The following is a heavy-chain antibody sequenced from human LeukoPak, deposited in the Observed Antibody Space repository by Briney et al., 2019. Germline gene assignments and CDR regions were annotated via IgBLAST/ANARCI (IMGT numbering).Heavy chain of an antibody. Sequence: PSETLSLTCTVFGDSITSGSYYWSWIRQPAGKGLEWIGRIYTSGTTKYNASLKSRVTISVDTSKTQLSLNLSSVTAADTAVYYCARNWNRGWFDPWGQGTLVTVSS. CDR1: GDSITSGSYY. J-gene: IGHJ5*02. CDR2: IYTSGTT. D-gene: IGHD1/OR15-1a*01. CDR3: ARNWNRGWFDP. V-gene: IGHV4-61*02.